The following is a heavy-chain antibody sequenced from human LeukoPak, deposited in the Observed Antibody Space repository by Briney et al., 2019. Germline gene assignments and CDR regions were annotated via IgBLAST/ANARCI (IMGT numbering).Heavy chain of an antibody. Sequence: PSETLSPTCTVSGGSISYYYWSWIRQSPGKGLEWIGYIYYSGTTNYNPSLKSRVTISVDTSKNQFSLQLRSVTAADTAVYYCAREDPQATVPEGMDVWGQGTTVTVSS. CDR3: AREDPQATVPEGMDV. CDR1: GGSISYYY. J-gene: IGHJ6*02. V-gene: IGHV4-59*01. D-gene: IGHD4-17*01. CDR2: IYYSGTT.